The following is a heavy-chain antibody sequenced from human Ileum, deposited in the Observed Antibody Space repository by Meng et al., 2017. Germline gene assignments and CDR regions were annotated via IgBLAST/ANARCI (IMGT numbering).Heavy chain of an antibody. V-gene: IGHV3-11*01. CDR1: GFTFSDYY. CDR3: ASRGVDRTSDAFDI. J-gene: IGHJ3*02. D-gene: IGHD1-7*01. Sequence: GESLKISCAASGFTFSDYYMSWIRQAPGKGLEWVSYISSSGSTIYYADSVKGRFTISRDNAKNSLYLQMNSLRAEDTAVYYCASRGVDRTSDAFDIWGQGTMVTVSS. CDR2: ISSSGSTI.